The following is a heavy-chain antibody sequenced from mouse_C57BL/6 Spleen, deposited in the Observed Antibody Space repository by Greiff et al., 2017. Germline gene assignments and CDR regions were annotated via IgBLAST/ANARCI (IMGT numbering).Heavy chain of an antibody. Sequence: QVQLQQPGAELVRPGSSVKLSCKASGYTFTSYWMDWVKQRPGQGLEWIGNIYPSDSETHYNQKFKDKATLTVDKSSSAAYMQRSSLPAEDTAVYYCARLLLRDYWGQGTTLTVSS. CDR3: ARLLLRDY. CDR1: GYTFTSYW. V-gene: IGHV1-61*01. D-gene: IGHD1-1*01. CDR2: IYPSDSET. J-gene: IGHJ2*01.